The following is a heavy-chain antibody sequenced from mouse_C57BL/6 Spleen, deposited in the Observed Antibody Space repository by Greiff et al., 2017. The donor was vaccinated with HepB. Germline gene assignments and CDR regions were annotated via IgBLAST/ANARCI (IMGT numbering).Heavy chain of an antibody. D-gene: IGHD1-1*01. J-gene: IGHJ3*01. Sequence: QVQLQQPGAELVKPGASVKLSCKASGYTFTSYWMHWVKQRPGQGLEWIGMIHPNSGSTNYNEKFKSKATLTVDKSSSTAYMQLSSLTSEDSAVYDCARGDYYGSSSFAYWGQGTLVTVSA. CDR1: GYTFTSYW. CDR3: ARGDYYGSSSFAY. V-gene: IGHV1-64*01. CDR2: IHPNSGST.